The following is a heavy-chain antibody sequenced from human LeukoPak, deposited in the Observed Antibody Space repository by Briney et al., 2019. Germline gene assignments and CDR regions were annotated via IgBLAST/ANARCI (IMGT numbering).Heavy chain of an antibody. J-gene: IGHJ4*02. CDR3: ARGLEGYFDY. CDR1: GFTFSSYS. CDR2: ISSSSSYI. V-gene: IGHV3-21*01. Sequence: GGSLRLSCAASGFTFSSYSMNWVRQAPGKGLEWVSSISSSSSYIYYADSVKGRFTISRDNAKNSLYLQMNSLRAEDTVVYYCARGLEGYFDYWGQGTLVTVSS.